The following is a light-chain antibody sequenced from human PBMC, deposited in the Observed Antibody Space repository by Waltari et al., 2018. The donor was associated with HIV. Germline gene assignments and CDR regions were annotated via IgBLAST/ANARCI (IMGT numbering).Light chain of an antibody. CDR2: YDE. CDR1: SANIESDA. CDR3: ASWDDSLHGYV. J-gene: IGLJ1*01. Sequence: QSVLTQPPSVSGAPGLRVIISCSGGSANIESDAVNWYQHLPGTTSKLLIYYDELLPSGVSERFSASKSGTSASLAISGLQSEDEGDYYCASWDDSLHGYVFGSGTKISV. V-gene: IGLV1-36*01.